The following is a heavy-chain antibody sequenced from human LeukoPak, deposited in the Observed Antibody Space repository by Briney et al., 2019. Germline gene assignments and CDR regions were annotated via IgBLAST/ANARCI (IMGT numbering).Heavy chain of an antibody. Sequence: GESLKISCKSSGYTFTNNWIGWVRQMSGKGLGWMGMIYPGDPDTRYSPSFQGQVTISADKSISTAYLQWSSLKASDTAMYYCARPSSTVDWYFDLWGRGTLVTVSS. CDR2: IYPGDPDT. V-gene: IGHV5-51*01. CDR1: GYTFTNNW. CDR3: ARPSSTVDWYFDL. J-gene: IGHJ2*01. D-gene: IGHD4-17*01.